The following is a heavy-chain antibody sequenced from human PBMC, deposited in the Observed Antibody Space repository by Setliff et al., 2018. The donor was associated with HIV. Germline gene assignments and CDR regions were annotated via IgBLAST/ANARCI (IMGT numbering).Heavy chain of an antibody. J-gene: IGHJ6*02. D-gene: IGHD3-10*01. CDR1: GFSLSTSRVR. Sequence: VSGPTLVNPTQTLTLTCTFSGFSLSTSRVRVSWIRQPPGKALEWLARIDWDDDKYYSTSLKTRLTISKDTSKNQVVLTMTNMDPVDTATYYCARVWFGESDYYGMDVWGQGTTVTVSS. V-gene: IGHV2-70*04. CDR3: ARVWFGESDYYGMDV. CDR2: IDWDDDK.